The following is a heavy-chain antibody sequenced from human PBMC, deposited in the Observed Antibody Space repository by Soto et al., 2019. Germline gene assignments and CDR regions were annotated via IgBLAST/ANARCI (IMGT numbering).Heavy chain of an antibody. CDR2: IWYDGSNK. J-gene: IGHJ4*02. D-gene: IGHD6-13*01. CDR1: GFTFSSYG. V-gene: IGHV3-33*01. Sequence: PGGSLRLSCAASGFTFSSYGMHWVRQAPGKGREWVAVIWYDGSNKYYADSVKGRFTISRDNSKNTLYLQMNSLRAEDTAVYYCARPTHVIAAAGTGFDYWGQGTLVTVSS. CDR3: ARPTHVIAAAGTGFDY.